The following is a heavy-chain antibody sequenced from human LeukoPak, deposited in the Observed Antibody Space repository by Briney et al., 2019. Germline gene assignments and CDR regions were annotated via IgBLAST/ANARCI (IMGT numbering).Heavy chain of an antibody. V-gene: IGHV1-24*01. D-gene: IGHD3-10*01. Sequence: ASVKVSCKVSGYTLTELSMHWVRQAPGKGLEWMGGFDPEDGETIYAQKFQGRVTMTRDTSISTAYMELSSLRSEDTAVYYCARYRITYYYGSGSYDPSGLDYYYGMDVWGQGTTVTVSS. CDR2: FDPEDGET. CDR3: ARYRITYYYGSGSYDPSGLDYYYGMDV. CDR1: GYTLTELS. J-gene: IGHJ6*02.